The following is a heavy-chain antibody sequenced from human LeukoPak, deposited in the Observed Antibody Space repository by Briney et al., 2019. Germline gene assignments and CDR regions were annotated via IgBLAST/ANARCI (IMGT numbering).Heavy chain of an antibody. J-gene: IGHJ5*02. Sequence: SETLSLTCTVSGGSISSSNYYWSWIRQPAGKGLEWIGRIYTSGTTNYNPSLKSRVTISIDTSKNQFSLKLSSVTAADAAVYYCARFTPQGYGWGGYNRFDPWGQGTLVTVSS. D-gene: IGHD3-16*01. V-gene: IGHV4-61*02. CDR2: IYTSGTT. CDR3: ARFTPQGYGWGGYNRFDP. CDR1: GGSISSSNYY.